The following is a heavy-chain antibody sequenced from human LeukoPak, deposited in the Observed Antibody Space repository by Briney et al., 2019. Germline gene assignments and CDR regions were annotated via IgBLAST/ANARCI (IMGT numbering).Heavy chain of an antibody. D-gene: IGHD3-16*02. J-gene: IGHJ5*02. CDR2: ISAYNGNT. CDR3: ARAKERAIWGSYRPNWFDP. V-gene: IGHV1-18*01. Sequence: ASVKVSCKASGYTFTSYGISWVRQAPGQGLEWTGWISAYNGNTNYAQKLQGRVTMTTDTSTSTAYMELRSLRSDDTAVYYCARAKERAIWGSYRPNWFDPWGQGTLVTVSS. CDR1: GYTFTSYG.